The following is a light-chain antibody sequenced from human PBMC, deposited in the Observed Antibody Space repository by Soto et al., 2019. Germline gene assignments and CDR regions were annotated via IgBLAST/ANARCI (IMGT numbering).Light chain of an antibody. CDR3: QQRSNWSFT. CDR1: QSVSSSN. CDR2: GGY. J-gene: IGKJ5*01. V-gene: IGKV3D-20*02. Sequence: EIVLTQSPGTLSLSPWERATLSCRASQSVSSSNLAWYQQKRGQSPRVIIYGGYTRAAGIPDRFSGSGSGTDFTLTISSLEPEDFAVYYCQQRSNWSFTFGQGTRLEIK.